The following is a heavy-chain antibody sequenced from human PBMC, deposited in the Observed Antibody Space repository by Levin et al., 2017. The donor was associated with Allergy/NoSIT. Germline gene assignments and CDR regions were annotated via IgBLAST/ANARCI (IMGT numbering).Heavy chain of an antibody. Sequence: SETLSLTCNVSGDSISSSDFYWGWIRQAPGKGLECIGSIFYTGSTYYTPSLKSRVTISVDTSKNQFSMRLRSATAADTAVYYCARQSTTYDIPNGYYSPHGFFDIWGQGTMVTVSS. J-gene: IGHJ3*02. CDR1: GDSISSSDFY. CDR2: IFYTGST. D-gene: IGHD3-9*01. V-gene: IGHV4-39*01. CDR3: ARQSTTYDIPNGYYSPHGFFDI.